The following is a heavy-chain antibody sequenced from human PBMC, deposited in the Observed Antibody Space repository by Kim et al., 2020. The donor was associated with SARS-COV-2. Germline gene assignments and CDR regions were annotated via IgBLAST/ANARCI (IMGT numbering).Heavy chain of an antibody. Sequence: SETLSLTCTVSGGSISSSSYYWGWIRQPPGKGLEWIGSIYYSGSTYYNPSLKSRVTISVDTSKNQFSLKLSSVTAADTAVYYCARGLTMIVVVIPGGWFDPWGQGNLVTVSS. D-gene: IGHD3-22*01. V-gene: IGHV4-39*01. CDR1: GGSISSSSYY. J-gene: IGHJ5*02. CDR2: IYYSGST. CDR3: ARGLTMIVVVIPGGWFDP.